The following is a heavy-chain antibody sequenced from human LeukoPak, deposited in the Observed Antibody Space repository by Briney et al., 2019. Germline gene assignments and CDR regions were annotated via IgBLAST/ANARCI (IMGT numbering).Heavy chain of an antibody. V-gene: IGHV4-59*01. D-gene: IGHD3-10*01. CDR1: GGSISSYY. CDR3: ARDVRWLGDVWFDP. Sequence: SETLSLTCTVSGGSISSYYWSWIRQPPGKGLEWIGYIYYSGSTNYNPSLKSRVTISVDTSKNQFSLKLSSVTAADTAVYYCARDVRWLGDVWFDPWGQGTLVTVSS. J-gene: IGHJ5*02. CDR2: IYYSGST.